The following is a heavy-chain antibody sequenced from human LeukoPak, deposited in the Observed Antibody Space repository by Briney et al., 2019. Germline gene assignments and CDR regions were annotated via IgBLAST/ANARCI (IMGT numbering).Heavy chain of an antibody. CDR2: IYYSGST. D-gene: IGHD6-13*01. CDR3: ARRYSSSWYQDYYYYYYMDV. J-gene: IGHJ6*03. CDR1: GGSISSYY. Sequence: PSETLSLTCTVSGGSISSYYWSWIRQPPGKGLEWIGYIYYSGSTNYNPSLKSRVTISVDTSKNQFSLKLSSVTAADTAVYYCARRYSSSWYQDYYYYYYMDVWGKGTTVTVSS. V-gene: IGHV4-59*12.